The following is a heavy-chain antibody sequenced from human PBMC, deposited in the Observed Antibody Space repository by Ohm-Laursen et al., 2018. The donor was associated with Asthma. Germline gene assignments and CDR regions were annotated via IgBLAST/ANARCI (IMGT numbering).Heavy chain of an antibody. Sequence: GSLRLSCSASGFSISTYNMNWVRQIPGKGLEWVASISTASSFIYYADSVRGRFTTSRDNARNSVYLQMNSLRAEDTALYYCARIGPEWELPGREYSLHHWGEGTLVTVSS. CDR1: GFSISTYN. J-gene: IGHJ1*01. CDR3: ARIGPEWELPGREYSLHH. D-gene: IGHD1-26*01. V-gene: IGHV3-21*01. CDR2: ISTASSFI.